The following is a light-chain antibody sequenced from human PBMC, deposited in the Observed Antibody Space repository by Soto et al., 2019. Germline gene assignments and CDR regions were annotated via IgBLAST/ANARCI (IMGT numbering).Light chain of an antibody. J-gene: IGLJ1*01. CDR3: SSYTSSTTYV. Sequence: QSALTQPASVSGSPGQSITISCTGFSSDVGGYNYVSWYQQHPGKAPKLMIYHVSNRPSGISSRFSGSKSGNTASLTISGLQAEDEADYYCSSYTSSTTYVFGTGTKVTVL. CDR2: HVS. V-gene: IGLV2-14*01. CDR1: SSDVGGYNY.